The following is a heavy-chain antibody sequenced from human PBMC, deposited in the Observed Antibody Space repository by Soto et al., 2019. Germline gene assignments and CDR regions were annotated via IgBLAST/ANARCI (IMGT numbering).Heavy chain of an antibody. CDR2: IYYSGST. CDR1: GGSISSGDYY. J-gene: IGHJ5*02. CDR3: ARDSRSPNWFDP. D-gene: IGHD6-6*01. Sequence: SETLSLTCTVSGGSISSGDYYWSWIRQPPGKGLEWIGYIYYSGSTYYNPSLKSRVTISVDTSKNQFSLNLSSVTAAGTAVYYCARDSRSPNWFDPWGQGTLVAVSS. V-gene: IGHV4-30-4*01.